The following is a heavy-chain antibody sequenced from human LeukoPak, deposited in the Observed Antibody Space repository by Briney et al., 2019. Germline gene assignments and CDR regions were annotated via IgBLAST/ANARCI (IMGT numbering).Heavy chain of an antibody. J-gene: IGHJ3*02. D-gene: IGHD3-22*01. CDR3: ARCVLGYDSSGYYGNDAFDI. CDR2: IYYSGST. V-gene: IGHV4-30-4*01. Sequence: SETLSLTCTVSGGSISRGDYYWSWIRQPPGEGLEWIGYIYYSGSTYYNPSLKSRVTISVDTSKNQFSLKLSSVTAADTAVYYCARCVLGYDSSGYYGNDAFDIWGQGTMVTVSS. CDR1: GGSISRGDYY.